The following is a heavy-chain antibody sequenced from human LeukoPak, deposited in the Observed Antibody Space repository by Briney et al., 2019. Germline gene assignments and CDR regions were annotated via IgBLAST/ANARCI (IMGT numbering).Heavy chain of an antibody. CDR3: ARVGDYGDYGRLFDY. CDR2: INPNSGGT. V-gene: IGHV1-2*02. D-gene: IGHD4-17*01. CDR1: GYTFTGYY. J-gene: IGHJ4*02. Sequence: ASVKVSCKASGYTFTGYYMHWVRQAPGQGLEWMGWINPNSGGTSYAQKFQGRVTMTRDTSISTAYMELSRLRSDDTAVYYCARVGDYGDYGRLFDYWGQGTLVTVSS.